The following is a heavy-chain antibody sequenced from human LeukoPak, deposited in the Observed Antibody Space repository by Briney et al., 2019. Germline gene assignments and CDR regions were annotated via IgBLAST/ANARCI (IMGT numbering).Heavy chain of an antibody. V-gene: IGHV3-30*02. CDR2: IRFDGSNT. CDR1: GFTFSTYG. CDR3: AKDPGGDIVVVPAALDY. J-gene: IGHJ4*02. Sequence: GGSLRLSCAASGFTFSTYGMHWVRQAPGKGLEWVAFIRFDGSNTYYADSVKGHFIISRDNSKNTLYLQMNSLRAEDTAVYYCAKDPGGDIVVVPAALDYWGQGTLVTVSS. D-gene: IGHD2-2*01.